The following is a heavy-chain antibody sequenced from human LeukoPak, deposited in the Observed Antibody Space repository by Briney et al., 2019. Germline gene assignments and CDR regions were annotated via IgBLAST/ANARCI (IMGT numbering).Heavy chain of an antibody. CDR3: ARVAVTTIYYYYGMDV. J-gene: IGHJ6*02. CDR2: INHSGST. V-gene: IGHV4-34*01. CDR1: GGSFSGYY. D-gene: IGHD4-17*01. Sequence: PSETLSLTCAVYGGSFSGYYWSWIRQPPGKGLEWIGEINHSGSTNYNPSLKSQVTISVDTSKNQFSLKLSSVTAADTAVYYCARVAVTTIYYYYGMDVWGQGTTVTVSS.